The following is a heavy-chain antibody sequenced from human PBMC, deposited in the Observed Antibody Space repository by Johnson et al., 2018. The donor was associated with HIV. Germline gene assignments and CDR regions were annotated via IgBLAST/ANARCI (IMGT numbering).Heavy chain of an antibody. D-gene: IGHD3-16*01. CDR1: GFTVSNNY. J-gene: IGHJ3*02. CDR3: ARGRGALDI. Sequence: VQLVESGGGLVQPGGSLRLSCAASGFTVSNNYMNWVRQAPGKGLEWVSVIYSGGTTYYADSVKGRFSISRDNVKNSLYLQMNSLRVEDTAVYYCARGRGALDIWGQGTTVTVSS. V-gene: IGHV3-66*01. CDR2: IYSGGTT.